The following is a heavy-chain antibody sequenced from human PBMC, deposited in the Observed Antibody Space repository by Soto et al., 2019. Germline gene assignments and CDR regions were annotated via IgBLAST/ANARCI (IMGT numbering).Heavy chain of an antibody. Sequence: QVQLVKSGAEVKKPGASVKVSCKASGYTFPSYGIRWVRQAPGQGLEWMGWISSYNGNTNSAQKLQGRVTMTTDTATSTAYMELRSLISDDTAVYYCARVYNGFDPWGEGTLVTVSS. CDR3: ARVYNGFDP. J-gene: IGHJ5*02. V-gene: IGHV1-18*04. CDR1: GYTFPSYG. CDR2: ISSYNGNT.